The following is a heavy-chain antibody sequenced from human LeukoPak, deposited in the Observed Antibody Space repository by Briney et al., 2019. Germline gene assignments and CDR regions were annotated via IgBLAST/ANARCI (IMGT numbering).Heavy chain of an antibody. CDR2: ISSSSSYI. D-gene: IGHD6-19*01. CDR1: GFTFSSYS. Sequence: AGGSLRLSCAASGFTFSSYSMNWVRQAPGKGLEWVSSISSSSSYIYYADSVKGRFTISRDNAKNSLYLQMNSLRAEDTAVYYCAREGIAVASLHYWGQGTLVTVSS. V-gene: IGHV3-21*01. CDR3: AREGIAVASLHY. J-gene: IGHJ4*02.